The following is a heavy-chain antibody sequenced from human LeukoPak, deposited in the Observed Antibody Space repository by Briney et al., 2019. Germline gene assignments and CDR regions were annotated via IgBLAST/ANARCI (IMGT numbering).Heavy chain of an antibody. D-gene: IGHD3-22*01. Sequence: GGSLRLSCAASGFTFSSYEMNWVRQAPGKGLEWVSYISSSGSTIYYADSVKGRFTISRDNAKNSLYLQMNSLRAEDTAVYCCAKRGPESSGYYYSFDYWGQGTLVTVSS. CDR1: GFTFSSYE. CDR3: AKRGPESSGYYYSFDY. J-gene: IGHJ4*02. V-gene: IGHV3-48*03. CDR2: ISSSGSTI.